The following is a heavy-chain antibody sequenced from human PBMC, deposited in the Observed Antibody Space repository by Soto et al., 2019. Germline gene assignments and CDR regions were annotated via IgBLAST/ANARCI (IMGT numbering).Heavy chain of an antibody. D-gene: IGHD3-22*01. CDR3: TSGRRDYYGNSYMDL. J-gene: IGHJ6*03. V-gene: IGHV3-15*01. CDR1: GYAFEVAW. Sequence: EMQLGESGGGLVKPGGSLRLSCAVSGYAFEVAWMNWVRQAPGKGLEWVGRIKSKPDGGTTEYAAPVEGRFTISRDDSTRTLYLQMNNLRTEDTAVYYCTSGRRDYYGNSYMDLWGKGTTVTVSS. CDR2: IKSKPDGGTT.